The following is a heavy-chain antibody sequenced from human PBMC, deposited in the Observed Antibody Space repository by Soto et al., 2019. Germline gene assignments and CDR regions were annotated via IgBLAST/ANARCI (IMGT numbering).Heavy chain of an antibody. CDR3: ARDPGGGKFDP. J-gene: IGHJ5*02. D-gene: IGHD3-10*01. CDR1: GFTLISYA. V-gene: IGHV3-30-3*01. Sequence: QVQLVESGGALFNLGRSLRLSCAASGFTLISYAMPWFRQVQAKGLEWVAVISYDGSNKYYADSVKGRFTISRDNSKNTLYLQMNSLRAEDTAVYYCARDPGGGKFDPWGQGTLVTVSS. CDR2: ISYDGSNK.